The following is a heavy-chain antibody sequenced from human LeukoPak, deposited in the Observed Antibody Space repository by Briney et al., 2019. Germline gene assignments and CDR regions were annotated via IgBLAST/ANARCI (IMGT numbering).Heavy chain of an antibody. CDR1: GYSFTSYL. CDR3: ARPYCGGDCSNDALDI. CDR2: IYPGDSDT. Sequence: GESLKISCKGSGYSFTSYLIGWVRQMPGKGLEWMGIIYPGDSDTRYSPSFQGQVTISADKSISTAYLQWSSLKASDTAMYYCARPYCGGDCSNDALDIWGQGTMVTVSS. J-gene: IGHJ3*02. V-gene: IGHV5-51*01. D-gene: IGHD2-21*02.